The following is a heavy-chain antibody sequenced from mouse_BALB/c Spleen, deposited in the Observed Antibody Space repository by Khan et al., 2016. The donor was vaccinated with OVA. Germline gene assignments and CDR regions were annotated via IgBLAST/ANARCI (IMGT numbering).Heavy chain of an antibody. Sequence: QVQLQQSGPELVRPGVSVKISCKGSGFTFTDYAMHWVKQSHAKSLEWIGLISTYSGNTNYNQKFKGKATMPVDKSSSTAYMELARLTSEDSAINYCARPAYDGYYDYWGQGTTLTVSS. V-gene: IGHV1S137*01. CDR1: GFTFTDYA. J-gene: IGHJ2*01. D-gene: IGHD2-3*01. CDR3: ARPAYDGYYDY. CDR2: ISTYSGNT.